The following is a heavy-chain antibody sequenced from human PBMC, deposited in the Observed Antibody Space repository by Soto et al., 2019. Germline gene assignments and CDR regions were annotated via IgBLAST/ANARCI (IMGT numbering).Heavy chain of an antibody. D-gene: IGHD6-13*01. Sequence: EVQLVESGGGLVQPGGSLRLSCVASGFTFSSDWMHWVRQAPGKGLVWVSRINSDGSSRSSGDSVKGRFTISRDNAKNTLYLQMSSLRAEDTAVYYCAGGVAGAGGSYGMDVWGQGTTVTVSS. CDR2: INSDGSSR. CDR3: AGGVAGAGGSYGMDV. V-gene: IGHV3-74*01. CDR1: GFTFSSDW. J-gene: IGHJ6*02.